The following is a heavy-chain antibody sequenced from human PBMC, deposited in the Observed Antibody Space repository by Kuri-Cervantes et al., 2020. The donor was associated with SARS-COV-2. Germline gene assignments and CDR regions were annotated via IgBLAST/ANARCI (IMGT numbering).Heavy chain of an antibody. D-gene: IGHD2-2*02. CDR3: ASLEVAIRG. CDR1: GFTFSSYG. J-gene: IGHJ4*02. CDR2: ISYDGSNK. Sequence: GESLKISCAASGFTFSSYGMHWVRQAPGKGLEWVAVISYDGSNKYYADSVEGRFTISRDNSKNTLYLQMNSLRAEDTAVYYCASLEVAIRGWGQGTLVTVSS. V-gene: IGHV3-30*03.